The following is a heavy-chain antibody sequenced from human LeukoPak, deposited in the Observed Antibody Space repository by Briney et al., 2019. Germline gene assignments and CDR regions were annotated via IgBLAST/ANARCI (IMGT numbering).Heavy chain of an antibody. CDR3: ARSPYFFRLLEARYYFDY. Sequence: PSQTLSLTCTVSGGSISSGDYYWSWIRQPPGKGLEWIGYIYYSGSTNYNPSLKSRVTISVDTSKNQFSLKLSSVTAADTAVYYCARSPYFFRLLEARYYFDYWGQGTLVTVSS. V-gene: IGHV4-30-4*08. J-gene: IGHJ4*02. CDR1: GGSISSGDYY. D-gene: IGHD2-21*02. CDR2: IYYSGST.